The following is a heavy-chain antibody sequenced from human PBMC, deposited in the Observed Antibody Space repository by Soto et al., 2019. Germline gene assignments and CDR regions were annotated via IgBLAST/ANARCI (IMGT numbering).Heavy chain of an antibody. Sequence: PGGSVRLSCAASGFIFSSDWMHWVRQAPGKGLVWVSRINTDGSDTSYADSVKGRFTISRDNAKNTLYLQMNSLRDEDTAVYYCARKITQTSADYGMDVWGQGTTVTVSS. CDR3: ARKITQTSADYGMDV. CDR2: INTDGSDT. V-gene: IGHV3-74*01. J-gene: IGHJ6*02. D-gene: IGHD3-10*01. CDR1: GFIFSSDW.